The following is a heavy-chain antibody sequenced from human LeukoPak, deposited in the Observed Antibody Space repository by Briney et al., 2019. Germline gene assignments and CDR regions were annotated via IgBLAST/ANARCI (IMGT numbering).Heavy chain of an antibody. CDR1: GGTFSSYA. CDR3: ASAPLEATSGEFDY. V-gene: IGHV1-69*13. D-gene: IGHD1-26*01. Sequence: ASVKVSCKASGGTFSSYAISWVRQAPGQGLEWMGGIIPIFGTANYAQKFRGRVTITADESTSTAYMELSSLRSEDTAVYYCASAPLEATSGEFDYWGQGTLVTVSS. J-gene: IGHJ4*02. CDR2: IIPIFGTA.